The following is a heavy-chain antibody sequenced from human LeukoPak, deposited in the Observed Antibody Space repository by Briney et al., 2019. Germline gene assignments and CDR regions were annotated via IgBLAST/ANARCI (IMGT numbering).Heavy chain of an antibody. J-gene: IGHJ4*02. CDR2: ISSSSSTI. V-gene: IGHV3-48*01. CDR3: ARWYSSSWYGNYFDY. CDR1: AFTFSSYS. D-gene: IGHD6-13*01. Sequence: GGSLRLSCAASAFTFSSYSMNWVRQAPGKGLEWVSYISSSSSTIYYADSVKGRFTISRDNAKNSLYLQMNSLRAEDTAVYYCARWYSSSWYGNYFDYWGQGTLVTVSS.